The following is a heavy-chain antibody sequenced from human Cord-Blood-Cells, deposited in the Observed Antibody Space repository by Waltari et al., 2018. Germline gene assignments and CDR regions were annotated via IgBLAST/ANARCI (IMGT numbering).Heavy chain of an antibody. CDR3: ARSVVVPAATYYYYYGMDV. CDR1: GYTFTSYD. V-gene: IGHV1-8*01. D-gene: IGHD2-2*01. CDR2: MNPNSGNT. Sequence: QVQLVQSGAEVKKPGASVKVSCKASGYTFTSYDINWVRQATGQGLEWMGWMNPNSGNTGYAQKVQGRVTMTRNTSISTAYMELSSLRSEDTAVYYCARSVVVPAATYYYYYGMDVWGQGTTVTVSS. J-gene: IGHJ6*02.